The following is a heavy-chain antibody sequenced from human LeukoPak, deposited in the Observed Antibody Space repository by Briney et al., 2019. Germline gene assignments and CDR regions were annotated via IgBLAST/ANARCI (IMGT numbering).Heavy chain of an antibody. CDR2: IYHSGST. CDR3: ARSYDFWSGFPYYFDY. CDR1: GYSISSGYY. V-gene: IGHV4-38-2*02. J-gene: IGHJ4*02. Sequence: SETLSLTCTVSGYSISSGYYWGWIRQPPGKGLEWIGSIYHSGSTYYNPSLKSRVTISVDTSKNQFSLKLSSVTAADTAVYYCARSYDFWSGFPYYFDYWGQGTLVTVSS. D-gene: IGHD3-3*01.